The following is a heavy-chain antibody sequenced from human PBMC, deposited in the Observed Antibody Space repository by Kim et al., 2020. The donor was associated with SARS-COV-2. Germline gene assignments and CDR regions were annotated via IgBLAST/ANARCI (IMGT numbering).Heavy chain of an antibody. CDR1: GFTFSSYW. J-gene: IGHJ5*02. CDR2: IKQDGSEK. CDR3: ARGGRWLHNWFDP. Sequence: GGSLRLSCAASGFTFSSYWMSWVRQAPGKGLEWVANIKQDGSEKYYVDSVKGRFTISRDNAKNSLYLQMNSLRAEDTAVYYCARGGRWLHNWFDPWGQGTLVTVSS. D-gene: IGHD3-22*01. V-gene: IGHV3-7*03.